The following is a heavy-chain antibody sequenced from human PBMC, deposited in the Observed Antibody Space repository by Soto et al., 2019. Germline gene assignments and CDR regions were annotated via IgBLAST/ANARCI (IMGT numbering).Heavy chain of an antibody. J-gene: IGHJ6*02. CDR1: GGSISSYY. V-gene: IGHV4-59*01. CDR2: IYYSGST. D-gene: IGHD4-17*01. Sequence: SETLSLTCTVSGGSISSYYWSWIRQPPGKGLEWIGYIYYSGSTNYNPSLKSRVTISVDTSKNQFSLKLSSVTAADTAVYYSARDAVTTTAPYDYYGMDVWGQGTTVTVSS. CDR3: ARDAVTTTAPYDYYGMDV.